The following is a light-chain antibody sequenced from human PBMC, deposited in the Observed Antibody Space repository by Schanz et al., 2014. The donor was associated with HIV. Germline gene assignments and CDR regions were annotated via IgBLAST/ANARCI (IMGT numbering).Light chain of an antibody. J-gene: IGLJ1*01. CDR2: DVN. V-gene: IGLV2-14*02. CDR1: NSDVGSYNF. Sequence: QSVLTQPASVSGSPGQSITISCTGTNSDVGSYNFVSWYQQHPGKAPKLMIYDVNKRPSAVPDRFSGSKSGNTASLTVSGLQADDEADYYCCSYTTTSTYVFGAGTKLTVL. CDR3: CSYTTTSTYV.